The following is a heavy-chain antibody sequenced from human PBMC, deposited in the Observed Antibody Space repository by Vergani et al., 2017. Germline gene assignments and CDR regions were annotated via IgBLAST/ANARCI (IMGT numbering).Heavy chain of an antibody. D-gene: IGHD3-22*01. CDR1: GFSLSTRGMR. J-gene: IGHJ4*02. CDR3: ARSINYYESSGYYNYYFDY. V-gene: IGHV2-70*04. Sequence: QVTLKESGPALVKPTQTLTLTCTFSGFSLSTRGMRVSWIRQPPGKALEWLARIDWDDDKFYSTSLKTRLTISKYTSKNQVVLTMADMDPVDTATYYCARSINYYESSGYYNYYFDYWGQGTLVTVSS. CDR2: IDWDDDK.